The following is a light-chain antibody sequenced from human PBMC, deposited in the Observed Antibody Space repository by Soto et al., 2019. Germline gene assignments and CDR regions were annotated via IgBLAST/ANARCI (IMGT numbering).Light chain of an antibody. CDR2: GAS. CDR1: QSVSSN. J-gene: IGKJ4*01. CDR3: QQYNNWPPPLT. V-gene: IGKV3-15*01. Sequence: EIVMTQSPATLSVSPGERATLSCRASQSVSSNLAWYQQKPGQAPRLLIYGASTRATGIPARFSGSGSGNEFTLTISSLQSEDFAVYYCQQYNNWPPPLTFGGGTKVEI.